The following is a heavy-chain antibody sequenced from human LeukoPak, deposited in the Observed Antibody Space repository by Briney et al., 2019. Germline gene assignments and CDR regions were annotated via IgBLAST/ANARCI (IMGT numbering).Heavy chain of an antibody. CDR1: GFTFSSYA. CDR2: IKQDGSEE. V-gene: IGHV3-7*01. CDR3: ARAIAGTTLAVDI. D-gene: IGHD1-26*01. J-gene: IGHJ3*02. Sequence: PGGSLRLSCAASGFTFSSYAMSWVRQAPGKGLEWVANIKQDGSEEYYVDSVKGRFTISRDNAKNSLFLQMNSLRDEDTAVYYCARAIAGTTLAVDIWGQGTMVTVSS.